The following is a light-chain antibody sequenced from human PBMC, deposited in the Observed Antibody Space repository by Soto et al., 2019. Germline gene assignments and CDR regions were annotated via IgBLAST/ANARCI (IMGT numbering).Light chain of an antibody. CDR1: QDISNY. CDR2: DAS. V-gene: IGKV1-33*01. J-gene: IGKJ3*01. CDR3: QQEANLPAGIS. Sequence: GDRVTMTCQASQDISNYLNWYQQKAGEAPKLLIYDASNLETGVPSRFSGLGSGTDFTFAISRLQPEYIATYYCQQEANLPAGISFARGTKVDIK.